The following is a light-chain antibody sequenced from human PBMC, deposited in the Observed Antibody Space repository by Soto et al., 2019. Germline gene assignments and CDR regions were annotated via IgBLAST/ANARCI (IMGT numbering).Light chain of an antibody. CDR1: QTISSW. V-gene: IGKV1-5*01. Sequence: DIQMTQSPSTLSGSVGDRVTITCRASQTISSWLAWYQQKPGKVPKLLISDASTLDSGVPSRFRGSGFGTEFTLTINSLQPDDFATYYCQHYDRYSGTFGQGTKVDIK. CDR3: QHYDRYSGT. CDR2: DAS. J-gene: IGKJ1*01.